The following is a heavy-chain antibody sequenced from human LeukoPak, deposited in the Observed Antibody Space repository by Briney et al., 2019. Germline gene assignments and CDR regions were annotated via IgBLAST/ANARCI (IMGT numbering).Heavy chain of an antibody. CDR3: ARSVDSSGWPYYYYGMDV. CDR1: GYSFTSYW. CDR2: IYPGDSDT. Sequence: GEFLKISCKGSGYSFTSYWIGWVRQMPGKGLEWMGIIYPGDSDTRYSPSFQGQVTISADKSISTAYLQWSSLKASDTAMYYCARSVDSSGWPYYYYGMDVWGQGTTVTVSS. V-gene: IGHV5-51*01. D-gene: IGHD6-19*01. J-gene: IGHJ6*02.